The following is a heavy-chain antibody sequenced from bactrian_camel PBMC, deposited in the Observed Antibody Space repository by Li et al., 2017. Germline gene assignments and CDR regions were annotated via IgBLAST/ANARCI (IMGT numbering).Heavy chain of an antibody. CDR1: GYRVGTAG. V-gene: IGHV3S55*01. CDR3: AADLGPPLRVFDQRDY. CDR2: IRRTGET. J-gene: IGHJ4*01. Sequence: HVQLVESGGGSVQAGGSLKLSCVVSGYRVGTAGMGWFRQAQGKEREMVSTIRRTGETDYAESVKGRFTISLDTEKSKLYLQMDRLKTEDTAVYYCAADLGPPLRVFDQRDYWGQGTQVTVS. D-gene: IGHD5*01.